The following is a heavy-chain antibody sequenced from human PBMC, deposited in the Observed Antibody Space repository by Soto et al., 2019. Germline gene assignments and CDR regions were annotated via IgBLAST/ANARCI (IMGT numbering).Heavy chain of an antibody. D-gene: IGHD2-15*01. Sequence: QVHLVQSGSEVKKPGSSVTVSCKASGGTFKTYTFSWVRQALGQGLEWMGSILPIMGSVNYAHDFRGRLSITADPSTTTAYMELTSLTSHDTAIYYCARIPRYSYPTSDPLDNWGQGTLVTVSS. J-gene: IGHJ4*02. CDR2: ILPIMGSV. CDR3: ARIPRYSYPTSDPLDN. CDR1: GGTFKTYT. V-gene: IGHV1-69*01.